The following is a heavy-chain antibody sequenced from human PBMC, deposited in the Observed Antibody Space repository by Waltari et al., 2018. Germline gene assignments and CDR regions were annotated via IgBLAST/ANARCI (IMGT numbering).Heavy chain of an antibody. J-gene: IGHJ4*02. CDR1: GFSFSDYS. V-gene: IGHV3-21*02. Sequence: EVQLVESGGGLVKPGGSLSLSCSASGFSFSDYSMNWVRQAPGGGLEWVSSISSKGAYTHYADSVKGRFTISRDNAKNSLFLQMNSLRAEDTAMYYCATGGWGFYLGYWGQGTVVTVSS. CDR2: ISSKGAYT. CDR3: ATGGWGFYLGY. D-gene: IGHD7-27*01.